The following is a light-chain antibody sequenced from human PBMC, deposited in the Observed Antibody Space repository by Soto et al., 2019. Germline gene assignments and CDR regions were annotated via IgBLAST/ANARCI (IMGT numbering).Light chain of an antibody. CDR3: AAWDDSLNGYV. CDR1: SSNIGSYT. J-gene: IGLJ1*01. Sequence: SVLTQPPSASGIPGQRVTISCSRSSSNIGSYTVNWYQQLPGTAPKLLIYSNNQRPSGVPDRFSGSKSGTSASLAISGLQFEDEADYYCAAWDDSLNGYVFGTGTQVT. V-gene: IGLV1-44*01. CDR2: SNN.